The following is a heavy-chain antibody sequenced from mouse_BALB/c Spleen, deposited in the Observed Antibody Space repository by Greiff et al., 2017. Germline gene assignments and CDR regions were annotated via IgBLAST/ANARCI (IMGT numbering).Heavy chain of an antibody. D-gene: IGHD2-2*01. J-gene: IGHJ3*01. CDR1: GYTFTSYV. Sequence: EVQLQQSGPELVKPGASVKMSCKASGYTFTSYVMHWVKQKPGQGLEWIGYINPYNDGTKYNEKFKGKATLTSDKSSSTAYMELSSLTSEDSAVYYCASASHGYDGPWFAYWGQGTLDTVSA. V-gene: IGHV1-14*01. CDR2: INPYNDGT. CDR3: ASASHGYDGPWFAY.